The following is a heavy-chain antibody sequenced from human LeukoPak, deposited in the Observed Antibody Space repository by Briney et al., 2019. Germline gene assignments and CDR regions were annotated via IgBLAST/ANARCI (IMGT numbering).Heavy chain of an antibody. J-gene: IGHJ4*02. CDR3: AKERDTAMVTIDY. D-gene: IGHD5-18*01. CDR2: IRYDGSNK. CDR1: GFTFSSYG. Sequence: GGSLRLSCAASGFTFSSYGMHWVRQSPGKGLEWVAVIRYDGSNKDYADSVKGRFTISRDNSKNTLYLQMNSLRAEDTAVYYCAKERDTAMVTIDYWGQGTLVTVSS. V-gene: IGHV3-30*02.